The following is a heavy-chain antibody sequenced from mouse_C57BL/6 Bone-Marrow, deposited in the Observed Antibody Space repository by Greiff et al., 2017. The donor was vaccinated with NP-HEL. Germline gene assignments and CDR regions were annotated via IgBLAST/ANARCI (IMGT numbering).Heavy chain of an antibody. CDR3: AKVDLLWLLRGVYYYAMDY. CDR2: IDPNSGGT. V-gene: IGHV1-72*01. Sequence: QVQLKQPGAELVKPGASVKLSCKASGYTFTSYWMHWVKQRPGRGLEWIGRIDPNSGGTKYTEKFKSKATLTVDKHSSTAYMKLSSLASEDTAVYYGAKVDLLWLLRGVYYYAMDYWGQGTTVTVSS. D-gene: IGHD2-1*01. J-gene: IGHJ4*01. CDR1: GYTFTSYW.